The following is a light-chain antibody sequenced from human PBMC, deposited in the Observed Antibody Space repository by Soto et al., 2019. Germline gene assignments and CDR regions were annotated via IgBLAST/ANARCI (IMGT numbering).Light chain of an antibody. J-gene: IGLJ1*01. CDR3: QSYDSTRSARYV. CDR2: GNI. CDR1: SSNIGAGYD. V-gene: IGLV1-40*01. Sequence: QSVLTQPPSVSGAPGQRVTISCTGSSSNIGAGYDVHWYQQRPGTAPKLLIFGNINRPSGVPDRFSGSKSGTSASLAITGLQAEDEGDYYCQSYDSTRSARYVFGTGTKVTGL.